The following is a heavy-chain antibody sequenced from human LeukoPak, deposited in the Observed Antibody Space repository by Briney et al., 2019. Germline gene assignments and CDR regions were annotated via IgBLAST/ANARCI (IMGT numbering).Heavy chain of an antibody. D-gene: IGHD3-10*01. J-gene: IGHJ4*02. CDR1: GYTFTSYY. V-gene: IGHV1-46*01. CDR2: INPSGGST. Sequence: ASVKVSCKASGYTFTSYYMHWVRQAPGQGLEWMGIINPSGGSTSYAQKFQGRVTMSRDTSTSTVYMELSSLRSEDTAVYYCARDAPVVRGVIIAFDYWGQGTLVTVSS. CDR3: ARDAPVVRGVIIAFDY.